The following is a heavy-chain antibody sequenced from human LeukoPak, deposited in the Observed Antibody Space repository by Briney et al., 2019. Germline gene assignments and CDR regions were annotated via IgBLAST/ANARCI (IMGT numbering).Heavy chain of an antibody. V-gene: IGHV1-8*01. CDR2: MNPNSGNT. D-gene: IGHD5-18*01. CDR1: GYTFTSYD. Sequence: ASVKVSCKASGYTFTSYDINWVRQATGQGLEWMGWMNPNSGNTGYAQKFQGRVTMTRNTSISTAYMELSSLRSEDTAVYYWASVRGYSYGPAGLWGQGTLVTVSS. CDR3: ASVRGYSYGPAGL. J-gene: IGHJ4*02.